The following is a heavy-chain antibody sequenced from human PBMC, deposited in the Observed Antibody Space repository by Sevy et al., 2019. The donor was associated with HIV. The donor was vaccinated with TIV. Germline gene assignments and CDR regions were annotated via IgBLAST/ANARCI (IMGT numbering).Heavy chain of an antibody. CDR1: SGSFSAYY. J-gene: IGHJ4*02. CDR2: INHSGST. CDR3: ARGVTVSTVPYYFDY. V-gene: IGHV4-34*01. D-gene: IGHD4-4*01. Sequence: SETLSLTCAVYSGSFSAYYWSWIRQPPGKGLEWIGEINHSGSTNYNPSLKSRVTISLHRSKNQFSLKLTSVTAADTAVYYSARGVTVSTVPYYFDYWGQGTLVTVSS.